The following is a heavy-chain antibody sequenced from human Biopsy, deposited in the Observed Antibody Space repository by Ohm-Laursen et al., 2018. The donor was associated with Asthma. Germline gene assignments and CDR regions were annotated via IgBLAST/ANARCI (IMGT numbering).Heavy chain of an antibody. J-gene: IGHJ4*02. CDR1: GFMFRSFG. V-gene: IGHV3-30*18. CDR2: ISYDGNHK. Sequence: SLRLSCAASGFMFRSFGMHWVRQAPGKGLEWVAVISYDGNHKFYEDSVKGRFTISRDNSKNTLYLQMNSMRTEDTAVYYCAKRRGYSGHDNDYWGRGTLVIVSS. D-gene: IGHD5-12*01. CDR3: AKRRGYSGHDNDY.